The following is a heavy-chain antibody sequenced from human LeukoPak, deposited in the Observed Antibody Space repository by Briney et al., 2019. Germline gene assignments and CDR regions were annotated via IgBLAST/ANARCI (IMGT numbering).Heavy chain of an antibody. V-gene: IGHV3-23*01. J-gene: IGHJ4*02. Sequence: GGSLRLSCAASGFTFSSYAMSWVRQAPGKGLEWVSAISGSGGSTYYADSVKGRFAISRDNSKNTLYLQMNSLRAEDTAVYYCARGVYIAAAQYGYWGQGTLVTVSS. D-gene: IGHD6-13*01. CDR1: GFTFSSYA. CDR2: ISGSGGST. CDR3: ARGVYIAAAQYGY.